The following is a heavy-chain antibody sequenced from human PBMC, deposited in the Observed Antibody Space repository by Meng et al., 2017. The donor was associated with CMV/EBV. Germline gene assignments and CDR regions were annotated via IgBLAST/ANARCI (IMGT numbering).Heavy chain of an antibody. CDR1: VSTCSSYG. CDR3: AKPSAGSYYKSFDY. CDR2: KRYYGSNK. J-gene: IGHJ4*02. Sequence: LKRGGAGACVGQPWGSLVPYCAASVSTCSSYGMNWVRHAPGKGLVWVSFKRYYGSNKNYADSVKGRFTISRDNSKNTLYLQMNSLRAEDTAVYYCAKPSAGSYYKSFDYWGQGTLVTVSS. V-gene: IGHV3-30*02. D-gene: IGHD1-26*01.